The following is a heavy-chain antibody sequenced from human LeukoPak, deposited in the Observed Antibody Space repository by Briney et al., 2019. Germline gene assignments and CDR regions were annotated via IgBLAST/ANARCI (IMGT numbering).Heavy chain of an antibody. CDR2: INPSGGST. J-gene: IGHJ4*02. CDR1: GHTFTSYY. V-gene: IGHV1-46*01. CDR3: ARSPGGVVVVIDY. D-gene: IGHD3-22*01. Sequence: ASVKVSCKASGHTFTSYYMHWVRQAPGQGLEWMGIINPSGGSTSYAQKFQGRVTMTRDMSTSTVYMELSSLRSEDTAVYYCARSPGGVVVVIDYWGQGTLVTVSS.